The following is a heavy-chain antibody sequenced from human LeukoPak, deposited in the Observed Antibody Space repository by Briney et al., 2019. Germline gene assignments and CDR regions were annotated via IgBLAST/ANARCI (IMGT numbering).Heavy chain of an antibody. V-gene: IGHV3-21*01. CDR3: ARAGWLGGFDY. J-gene: IGHJ4*02. CDR1: GFTFSSYS. Sequence: PGGSLRLSCAASGFTFSSYSMSWVRQAPGKGLEWVALMNSVSSHIYYADSVKGRFTISRDNAKNSLYLQMNSLRAGDTAVYYCARAGWLGGFDYWGQGTLVTVSS. D-gene: IGHD6-19*01. CDR2: MNSVSSHI.